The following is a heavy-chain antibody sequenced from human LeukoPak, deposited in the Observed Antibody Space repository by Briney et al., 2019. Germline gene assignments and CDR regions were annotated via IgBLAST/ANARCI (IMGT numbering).Heavy chain of an antibody. Sequence: SENLSLTCSVSGASITSSYWSWIRQTPGKGLEWIGNIYSGSTNYNPSFESRVTVSLDTSKNQFSLRLTSVTAADTALYYCARDGYGSGSYGWFDPWGQGTLVTVSS. D-gene: IGHD3-10*01. CDR2: IYSGST. CDR3: ARDGYGSGSYGWFDP. CDR1: GASITSSY. J-gene: IGHJ5*02. V-gene: IGHV4-59*01.